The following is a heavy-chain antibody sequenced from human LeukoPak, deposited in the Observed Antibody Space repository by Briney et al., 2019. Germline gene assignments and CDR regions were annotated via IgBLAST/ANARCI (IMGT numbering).Heavy chain of an antibody. Sequence: SETPSLTCTVSGGSISHYYWSWIRQPAGKGLEWVGRIHSTGSTDYNPSLKSRVTMSVDTSKNQFPAKVNSVTAADTAVYYCARGLEVGADRALDYWGQGTLVTVSS. CDR2: IHSTGST. CDR1: GGSISHYY. J-gene: IGHJ4*02. D-gene: IGHD1-1*01. V-gene: IGHV4-4*07. CDR3: ARGLEVGADRALDY.